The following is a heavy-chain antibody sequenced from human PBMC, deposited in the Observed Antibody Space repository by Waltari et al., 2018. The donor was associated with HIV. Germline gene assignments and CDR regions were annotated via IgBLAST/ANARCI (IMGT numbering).Heavy chain of an antibody. J-gene: IGHJ4*02. D-gene: IGHD3-22*01. CDR3: TTFGITMIVEIDY. CDR1: GFTFINAW. CDR2: IKSKTDGGTT. Sequence: EVQLVESGGGLVKPGGSLRLSCTASGFTFINAWMSWVRKAPGKGLEWVGRIKSKTDGGTTDYATPVKGRFTISRDDSKNTLYLQMNSLKTEDTAVYYCTTFGITMIVEIDYWGQGTLVTVSS. V-gene: IGHV3-15*01.